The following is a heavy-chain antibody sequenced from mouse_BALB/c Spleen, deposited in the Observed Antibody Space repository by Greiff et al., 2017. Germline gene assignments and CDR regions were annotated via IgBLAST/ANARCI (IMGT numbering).Heavy chain of an antibody. CDR3: ARSGTTEALYFDY. V-gene: IGHV5-6-5*01. Sequence: EVMLVESGGGLVKPGGSLKLSCAASGFTFSSYAMSWVRQTPEKRLEWVASISSGGSTYYPDSVKGRFTISRDNARNILYLQMSSLRSEDTAMYYCARSGTTEALYFDYWGQGTTLTGSS. J-gene: IGHJ2*01. D-gene: IGHD1-1*01. CDR2: ISSGGST. CDR1: GFTFSSYA.